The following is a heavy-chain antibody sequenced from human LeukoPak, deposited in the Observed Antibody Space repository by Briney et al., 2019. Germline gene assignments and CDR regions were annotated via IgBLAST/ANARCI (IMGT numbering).Heavy chain of an antibody. J-gene: IGHJ4*02. D-gene: IGHD2-15*01. V-gene: IGHV1-18*01. CDR3: AREPRYCSGGSCPEFDY. CDR2: ISGYNGNT. CDR1: GYSFNSYG. Sequence: ASVKVSCRASGYSFNSYGVTWVRQAPGQGLEWMGWISGYNGNTNYAQKLQDRVTLTIDTSTSTAYMDLRSLTSDDTAVYYCAREPRYCSGGSCPEFDYWGQGTLVTVSS.